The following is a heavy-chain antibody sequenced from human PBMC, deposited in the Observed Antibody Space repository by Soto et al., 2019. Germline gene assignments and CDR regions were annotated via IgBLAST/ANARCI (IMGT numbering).Heavy chain of an antibody. D-gene: IGHD6-6*01. CDR3: ARVPFTYSSSPTFHY. CDR1: GFTFSSYG. J-gene: IGHJ4*02. CDR2: IWYDGSNK. V-gene: IGHV3-33*01. Sequence: QVQLVESGGGVGQPGRSLRLSCAASGFTFSSYGMHWVRQAPGKGLEWVAVIWYDGSNKYYADSVKGRFTISRDNSKNTLYLQMNSLRAEDTAVYYCARVPFTYSSSPTFHYWGQGTLVTVSS.